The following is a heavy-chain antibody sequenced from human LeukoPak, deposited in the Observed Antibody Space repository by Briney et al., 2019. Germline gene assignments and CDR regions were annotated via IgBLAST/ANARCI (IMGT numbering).Heavy chain of an antibody. V-gene: IGHV1-2*04. CDR1: GYTFTSYY. J-gene: IGHJ4*02. CDR2: INPNSGGT. D-gene: IGHD3-10*01. CDR3: ARLYGSGGTNDYHFDY. Sequence: ASVKVSCKASGYTFTSYYMHWVRQAPGQGLKWMGWINPNSGGTNYAQKFQGWVTMTRDTSISTAYMELSRLRSDDTAVYYCARLYGSGGTNDYHFDYWGQGTLVTVSS.